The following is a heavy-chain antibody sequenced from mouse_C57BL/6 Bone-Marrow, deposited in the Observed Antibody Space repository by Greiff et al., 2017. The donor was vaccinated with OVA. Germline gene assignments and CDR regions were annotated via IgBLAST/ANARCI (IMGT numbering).Heavy chain of an antibody. D-gene: IGHD2-10*02. CDR3: AREGYGNS. J-gene: IGHJ3*01. CDR2: IYPGDGDT. CDR1: GYAFSSYW. Sequence: VQLQQSGAELVKPGASVKISCKASGYAFSSYWMNWVKQRPGKGLEWIGQIYPGDGDTNYNGKFKGKATLTADKSSSAASMQLSSLTSEDSAVYFCAREGYGNSWGQGTLVTVSA. V-gene: IGHV1-80*01.